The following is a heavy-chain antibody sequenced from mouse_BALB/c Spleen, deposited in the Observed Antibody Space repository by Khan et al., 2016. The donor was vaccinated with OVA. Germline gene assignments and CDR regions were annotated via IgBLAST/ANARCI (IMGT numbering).Heavy chain of an antibody. CDR2: ISSGGST. CDR1: GFTFSNYA. J-gene: IGHJ3*01. V-gene: IGHV5-6-5*01. CDR3: ARDYWFTY. Sequence: EVELVESGGGLVKPGGPLKFSCAASGFTFSNYAMSWVRQTPEKRLEWVASISSGGSTYYPDSVKGRFTISRDNARNILYLQMSSLRSEDTAMYYCARDYWFTYWGQGTLVTVSA.